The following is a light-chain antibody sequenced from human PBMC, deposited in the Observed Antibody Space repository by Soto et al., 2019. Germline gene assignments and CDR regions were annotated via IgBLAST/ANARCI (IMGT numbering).Light chain of an antibody. Sequence: AIQMTQSPSSLSAFVGDRVTITCRASEFIRNDLGWYQQKPGKAPKLLIYAASSLQSGVPSRFSGSGYGTDFTLTISSLQPEDIATYFCLQDYIYPRAFGQGTKLEIK. CDR1: EFIRND. CDR3: LQDYIYPRA. V-gene: IGKV1-6*01. CDR2: AAS. J-gene: IGKJ2*01.